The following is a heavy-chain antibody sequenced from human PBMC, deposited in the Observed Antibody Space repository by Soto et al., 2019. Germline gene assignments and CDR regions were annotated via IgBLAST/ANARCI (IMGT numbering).Heavy chain of an antibody. D-gene: IGHD6-6*01. V-gene: IGHV1-18*01. CDR2: ISAYNVNT. CDR1: GYTFTSYG. J-gene: IGHJ3*02. CDR3: ARDLLAALAWYLDAFDI. Sequence: QVQLVQSGAEVKKPGASVKVSCKASGYTFTSYGISWVRQAPGQGLEWMGWISAYNVNTNYAQKLQGRVTMTTDTSTSTAYMELRSLRSDDTAVYYCARDLLAALAWYLDAFDIWGQGTMVTVSS.